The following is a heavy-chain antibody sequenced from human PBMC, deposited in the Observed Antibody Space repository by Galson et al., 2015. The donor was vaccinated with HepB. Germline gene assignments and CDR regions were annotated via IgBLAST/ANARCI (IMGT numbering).Heavy chain of an antibody. CDR1: GYTFNNFC. CDR3: ARGGSSSGYGWFDP. Sequence: SVKVSCKASGYTFNNFCISWVRQAPGQGLEWMGWISAYNGDTRYAQTLQDRVTMTTDTSTRTAHLELRSLRSDDTAFYYCARGGSSSGYGWFDPWGQGTLVTVSS. D-gene: IGHD6-25*01. CDR2: ISAYNGDT. V-gene: IGHV1-18*04. J-gene: IGHJ5*02.